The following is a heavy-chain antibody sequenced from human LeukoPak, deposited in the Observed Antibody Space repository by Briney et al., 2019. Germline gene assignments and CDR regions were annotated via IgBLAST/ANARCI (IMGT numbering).Heavy chain of an antibody. V-gene: IGHV1-2*02. D-gene: IGHD3-10*01. J-gene: IGHJ6*03. CDR1: GYTFTGYY. CDR2: INPNSGGT. Sequence: ASVKVSCKASGYTFTGYYMHWVRQAPGQGLEWMGWINPNSGGTNYAQKFQGRVTMTRDTSISTAYMELSRLRSDDTAVYYCARDGLLWFGEHYMDVWGKGTTVTISS. CDR3: ARDGLLWFGEHYMDV.